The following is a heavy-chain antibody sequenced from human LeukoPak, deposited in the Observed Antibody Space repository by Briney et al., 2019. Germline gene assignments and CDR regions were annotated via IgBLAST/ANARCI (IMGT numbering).Heavy chain of an antibody. Sequence: GGSLRLSCAASGFTFDDYAMHWARQAPGKGLEWVSLISGDGGSTYYADSVKGRFTISRDNSKNSLYLQMNSLRTEDTALYYCAKDMSPPVVTGSYGMDVWGQGTTVTVSS. V-gene: IGHV3-43*02. J-gene: IGHJ6*02. CDR3: AKDMSPPVVTGSYGMDV. CDR2: ISGDGGST. D-gene: IGHD4-23*01. CDR1: GFTFDDYA.